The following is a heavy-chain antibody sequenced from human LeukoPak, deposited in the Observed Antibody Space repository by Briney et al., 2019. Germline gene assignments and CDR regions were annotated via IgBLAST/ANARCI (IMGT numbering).Heavy chain of an antibody. J-gene: IGHJ4*02. V-gene: IGHV3-21*01. D-gene: IGHD3-10*01. CDR3: ARGNYGSGSYPPYYFDY. Sequence: GGSLRLSCAASGFTFSSYSMNWVRQAPGKGLEWVSSISSSSSYIYYADSVKGQFTISRDNAKNSLYLQMNSLRAEDTAVYYCARGNYGSGSYPPYYFDYWGQGTLVTVSS. CDR2: ISSSSSYI. CDR1: GFTFSSYS.